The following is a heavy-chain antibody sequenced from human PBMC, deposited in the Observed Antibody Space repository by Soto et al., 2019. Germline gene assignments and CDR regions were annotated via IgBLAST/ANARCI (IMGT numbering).Heavy chain of an antibody. J-gene: IGHJ6*02. CDR2: INPSGGST. D-gene: IGHD2-21*02. V-gene: IGHV1-46*01. CDR3: AREGGPNCGGDCYPGYYYYYGMDV. Sequence: ASVKVSCKASGYTFTSYYMHWVRQAPGQGLEWMGIINPSGGSTSYAQKFQGRVTMTRDTSTSTVYMELSSLRSEDTAVYYCAREGGPNCGGDCYPGYYYYYGMDVWGQGTTVTVSS. CDR1: GYTFTSYY.